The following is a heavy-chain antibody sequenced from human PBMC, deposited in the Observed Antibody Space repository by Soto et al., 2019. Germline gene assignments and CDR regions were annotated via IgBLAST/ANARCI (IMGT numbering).Heavy chain of an antibody. CDR2: IYYSGST. V-gene: IGHV4-59*08. J-gene: IGHJ3*02. Sequence: ETLSLTCTVSGGSISSYYWSWIRQPPGKGLEWIGYIYYSGSTNYNPSLKSRVTISVDTSKNQFSLKLSSVTAADTAVYYCARLGIGEWLRLGQERHDAFDIWGQGTMVTVSS. CDR3: ARLGIGEWLRLGQERHDAFDI. CDR1: GGSISSYY. D-gene: IGHD5-12*01.